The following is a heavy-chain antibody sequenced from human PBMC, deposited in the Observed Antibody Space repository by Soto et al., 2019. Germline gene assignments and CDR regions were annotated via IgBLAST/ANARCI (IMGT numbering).Heavy chain of an antibody. CDR2: ISYDGSNK. Sequence: EGSLRLSCAASGFTFSSYGMHWVRQAPGKGLEWVAVISYDGSNKYYADSVKGRFTISRDNSKNTLYLQMNSLRAEDTAVYYCAKTYDYDYVWGLGYWGQGTMVTVYS. D-gene: IGHD3-16*01. V-gene: IGHV3-30*18. CDR1: GFTFSSYG. J-gene: IGHJ4*02. CDR3: AKTYDYDYVWGLGY.